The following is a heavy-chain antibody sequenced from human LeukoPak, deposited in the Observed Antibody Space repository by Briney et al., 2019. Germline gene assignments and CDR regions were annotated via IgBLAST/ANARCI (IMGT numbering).Heavy chain of an antibody. D-gene: IGHD6-19*01. V-gene: IGHV4-34*01. CDR3: ARGQWLDND. Sequence: SETLSLTCAVYGGSFSAYYWSWVRQSPGKGLEWIGEINHSGSTNYNPSLKSRVTISLDTSKNQFSLKLISVTAADTALYYCARGQWLDNDWGQGTLVTVSS. CDR2: INHSGST. CDR1: GGSFSAYY. J-gene: IGHJ4*02.